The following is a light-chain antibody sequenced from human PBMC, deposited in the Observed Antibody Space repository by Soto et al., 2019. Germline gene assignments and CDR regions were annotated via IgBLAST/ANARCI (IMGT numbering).Light chain of an antibody. Sequence: EIVLTQSPGTLSLSPGERATLSCRASQSVSNNYLAWYQQKPGQAPSLLIHGASSRANGAPNRFSGSGSGTDFTPTVNRLEPEDLHVYYCQPYGSPPSTFAQGTKVDIK. CDR1: QSVSNNY. V-gene: IGKV3-20*01. J-gene: IGKJ1*01. CDR3: QPYGSPPST. CDR2: GAS.